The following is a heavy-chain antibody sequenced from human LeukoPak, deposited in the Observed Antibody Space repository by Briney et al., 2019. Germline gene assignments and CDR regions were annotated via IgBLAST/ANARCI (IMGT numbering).Heavy chain of an antibody. Sequence: GGSLRLSCAASGFTFSSYWMHWVRQAPGKGLVWVSRINSDGSSTSYADSVKGRFTISRDNAKNTLYLQMNSLRAEDTAVYYCARVGLRDWFDYWGQGTLVTVSS. CDR3: ARVGLRDWFDY. J-gene: IGHJ4*02. D-gene: IGHD4-17*01. CDR2: INSDGSST. CDR1: GFTFSSYW. V-gene: IGHV3-74*01.